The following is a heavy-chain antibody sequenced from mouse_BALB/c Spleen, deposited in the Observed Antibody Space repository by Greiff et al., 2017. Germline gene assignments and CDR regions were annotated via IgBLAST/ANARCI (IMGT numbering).Heavy chain of an antibody. Sequence: QVQLKESGAELAKPGASVKMSCKASGYTFTSYWMHWVKQRPGQGLEWIGYINPSTGYTEYNQKFKDKATLTADKSSSTAYMQLSSLTSEDSAVYYCATYGYDEGFAYWGQGTLVTVSA. D-gene: IGHD2-2*01. J-gene: IGHJ3*01. CDR1: GYTFTSYW. CDR3: ATYGYDEGFAY. V-gene: IGHV1-7*01. CDR2: INPSTGYT.